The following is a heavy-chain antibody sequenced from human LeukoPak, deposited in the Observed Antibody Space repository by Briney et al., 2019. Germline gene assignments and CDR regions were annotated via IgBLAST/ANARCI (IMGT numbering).Heavy chain of an antibody. CDR3: ARIGSSSWYLGNYYYYYYMDV. V-gene: IGHV1-18*01. Sequence: ASVKVSCKASGYSFTSYGISWVRQAPGQGLEWMGWISVYNGNRNYAQKFQGRVTMTTDTSTSTAYMELRSLRSDDTAVYYCARIGSSSWYLGNYYYYYYMDVWGKGTTVTISS. D-gene: IGHD6-13*01. J-gene: IGHJ6*03. CDR2: ISVYNGNR. CDR1: GYSFTSYG.